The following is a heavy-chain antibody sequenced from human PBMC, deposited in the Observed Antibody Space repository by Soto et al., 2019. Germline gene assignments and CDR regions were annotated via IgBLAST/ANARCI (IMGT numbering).Heavy chain of an antibody. J-gene: IGHJ5*02. V-gene: IGHV4-39*01. CDR3: GASGSRTHCYDWFDP. D-gene: IGHD2-2*01. Sequence: PSETLSLTCSVSGGSICSSSYYFFCIVQPPWKGLEWIGSLYYTGTTNYNSSLKSRVTISADKSQNQFSLRLSSVTAADAAVYYCGASGSRTHCYDWFDPWGQGTLVTVSS. CDR2: LYYTGTT. CDR1: GGSICSSSYY.